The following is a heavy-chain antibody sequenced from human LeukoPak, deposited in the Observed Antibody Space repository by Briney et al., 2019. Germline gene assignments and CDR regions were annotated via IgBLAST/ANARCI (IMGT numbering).Heavy chain of an antibody. J-gene: IGHJ4*02. V-gene: IGHV5-51*01. CDR1: GYIFTSYW. CDR2: IYPGDSDT. Sequence: GESLKISCKGSGYIFTSYWIGWVRQLPGKGLEWRGIIYPGDSDTRYSPSFQGQVTISADKSISTAYLQWSSLKASDTAMYYCARLPPRYYDFWSGYPHHFDYWGQGTLVTVSS. CDR3: ARLPPRYYDFWSGYPHHFDY. D-gene: IGHD3-3*01.